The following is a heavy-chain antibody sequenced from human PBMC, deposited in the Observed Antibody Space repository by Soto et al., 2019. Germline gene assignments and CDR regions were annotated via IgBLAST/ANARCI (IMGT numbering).Heavy chain of an antibody. D-gene: IGHD3-3*01. CDR1: GGSISSSKYY. CDR2: VYYNGFT. V-gene: IGHV4-39*01. CDR3: AIHDDFWSGSGNMDV. J-gene: IGHJ6*03. Sequence: TLSLTSTVLGGSISSSKYYWGWIRQPPGKGLEWIGFVYYNGFTYFSPSLKSRVTISIDTSKNQFSLKLSSVTAADTAVYYCAIHDDFWSGSGNMDVCGTGTSVTVSS.